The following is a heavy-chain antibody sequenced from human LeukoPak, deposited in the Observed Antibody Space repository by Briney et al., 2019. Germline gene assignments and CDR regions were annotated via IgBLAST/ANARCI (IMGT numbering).Heavy chain of an antibody. CDR3: AMRITIFGVVIPDGFDP. J-gene: IGHJ5*02. CDR1: GGTFSSYA. CDR2: IIPIFGTA. V-gene: IGHV1-69*13. D-gene: IGHD3-3*01. Sequence: ASVTVSCKASGGTFSSYAISWVRQAPGQGLEWMGGIIPIFGTANYAQKFQGRVTITADESTSTAYMELSSLRSEDTAVYYCAMRITIFGVVIPDGFDPWGQGTLVTVSS.